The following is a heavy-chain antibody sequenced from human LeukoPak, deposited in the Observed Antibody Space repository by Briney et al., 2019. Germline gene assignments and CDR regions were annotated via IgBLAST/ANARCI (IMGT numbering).Heavy chain of an antibody. D-gene: IGHD6-19*01. V-gene: IGHV3-74*01. CDR1: GFNFSTYS. CDR2: INTDGTVT. J-gene: IGHJ4*02. Sequence: GGSLRLSCGASGFNFSTYSMNWVRQAPGKGLESVSRINTDGTVTTYADSVKGRFTVSRDNADNTMFLQMNSVRDEDTAVYYCATKQWLAPPPDSWGQGTPVTVSS. CDR3: ATKQWLAPPPDS.